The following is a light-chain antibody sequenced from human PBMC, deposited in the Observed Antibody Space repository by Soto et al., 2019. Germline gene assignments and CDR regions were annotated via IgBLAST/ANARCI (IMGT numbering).Light chain of an antibody. CDR3: QQYGSSPTWT. V-gene: IGKV3-20*01. CDR1: QSVRSNN. CDR2: GAS. Sequence: EIVLTQSPGTLSLSPGERATLSCRASQSVRSNNLAWYQQNPGQAPRLLIHGASSRATGIPDRFSGSGSGTDFTLTISRLEPEDFAVYYCQQYGSSPTWTFGQGTKVEIK. J-gene: IGKJ1*01.